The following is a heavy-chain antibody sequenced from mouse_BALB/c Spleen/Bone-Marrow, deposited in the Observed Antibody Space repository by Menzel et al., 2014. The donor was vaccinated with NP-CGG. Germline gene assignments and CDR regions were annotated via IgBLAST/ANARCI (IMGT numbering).Heavy chain of an antibody. CDR3: ARERSIYGIAH. J-gene: IGHJ3*01. CDR1: GYTFTDYA. CDR2: ISTNYGDA. Sequence: VQLQQSGAELVRPGVSEKISCKGSGYTFTDYAMHWVKQSHAKSLEWIGVISTNYGDASYNQKFEGKATMTVGKSSSTAYMELARLTSEDSAIYYCARERSIYGIAHWGQGTLVTVSA. V-gene: IGHV1S137*01. D-gene: IGHD5-1*01.